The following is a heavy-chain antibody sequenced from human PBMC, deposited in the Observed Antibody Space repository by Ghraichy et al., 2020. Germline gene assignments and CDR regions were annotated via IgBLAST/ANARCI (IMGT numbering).Heavy chain of an antibody. CDR3: AKGKGSGSYVNWSFNI. J-gene: IGHJ2*01. V-gene: IGHV3-23*01. D-gene: IGHD1-26*01. CDR1: GLTYSNFA. Sequence: GSLRLSCAVSGLTYSNFAMAWVRQAPGKGLEWVSTISGSGGSIWYADSGKGRFIISRDNSRSTFYLQMNSLRAEDTAVYYCAKGKGSGSYVNWSFNIWGRGTPVTVSP. CDR2: ISGSGGSI.